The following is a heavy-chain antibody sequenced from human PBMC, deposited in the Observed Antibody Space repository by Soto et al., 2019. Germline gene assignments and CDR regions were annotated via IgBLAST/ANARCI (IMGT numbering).Heavy chain of an antibody. J-gene: IGHJ6*02. V-gene: IGHV1-2*04. CDR1: GYTFTGYY. Sequence: ASVKVSCKASGYTFTGYYMHWVRQAPGQGLEWMGWINPNSGGTNYAQKFQGWVTMTRDTSISTAYMELSRLRSDDTAVYYCATCIAAAATGGTYYYYYGMDVWGQGTTVTVSS. D-gene: IGHD6-13*01. CDR3: ATCIAAAATGGTYYYYYGMDV. CDR2: INPNSGGT.